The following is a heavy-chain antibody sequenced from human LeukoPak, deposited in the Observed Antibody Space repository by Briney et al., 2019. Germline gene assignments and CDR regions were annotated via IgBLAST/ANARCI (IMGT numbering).Heavy chain of an antibody. CDR3: ARAGGNTMVRGAHAVYYYYMDV. D-gene: IGHD3-10*01. CDR2: IIPIFGTA. J-gene: IGHJ6*03. CDR1: GGTFSSYA. V-gene: IGHV1-69*05. Sequence: SVKVSCKASGGTFSSYAISWVRQAPGQGLEWMGGIIPIFGTANYAQKFQGRVTITTDESTSTAYMELSSLRSEDTAVYYCARAGGNTMVRGAHAVYYYYMDVWGKGTTVTVSS.